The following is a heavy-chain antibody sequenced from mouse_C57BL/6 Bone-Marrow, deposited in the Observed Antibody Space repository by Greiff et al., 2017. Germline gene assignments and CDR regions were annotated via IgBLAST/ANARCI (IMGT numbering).Heavy chain of an antibody. CDR3: ARRDYDYAYAMDY. CDR1: GYTFTSYW. J-gene: IGHJ4*01. D-gene: IGHD2-4*01. V-gene: IGHV1-7*01. Sequence: VQLQQSGAELAKPGASVKLSCKASGYTFTSYWMHWVKQRPGQGLEWIGYINPSSGYTKYNQTFKDKATLTADKSSSTAYMQLSSLTYEDSAVYYCARRDYDYAYAMDYWGQGTSVTVSS. CDR2: INPSSGYT.